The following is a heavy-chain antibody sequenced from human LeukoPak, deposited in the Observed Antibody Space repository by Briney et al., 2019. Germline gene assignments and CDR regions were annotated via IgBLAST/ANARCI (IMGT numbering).Heavy chain of an antibody. J-gene: IGHJ5*02. CDR1: GGSISSYY. V-gene: IGHV4-59*01. D-gene: IGHD2-2*01. CDR2: IYYSGST. CDR3: ARGLPAASFDP. Sequence: SETLSLTCTVSGGSISSYYWSWIRQPPGKGLEWIAYIYYSGSTNYNPSLKSRVTISVDTSKNQFSLKLSSVTAADTAVYYCARGLPAASFDPWGQGTLVTVSS.